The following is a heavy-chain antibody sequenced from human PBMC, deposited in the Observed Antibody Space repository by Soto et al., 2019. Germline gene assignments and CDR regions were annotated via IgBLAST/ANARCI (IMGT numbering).Heavy chain of an antibody. V-gene: IGHV4-59*08. CDR3: ATMGTPATGIYYFDD. D-gene: IGHD2-15*01. CDR2: MYNTGST. J-gene: IGHJ4*02. Sequence: PSETLSLTCTVSGGSISGYYWSWIRQPPGKGLEWIGYMYNTGSTVYNPSFKSRVTISVDTSKNQFSLNLSFVTAADTAVYYCATMGTPATGIYYFDDWGQGTLVTVSS. CDR1: GGSISGYY.